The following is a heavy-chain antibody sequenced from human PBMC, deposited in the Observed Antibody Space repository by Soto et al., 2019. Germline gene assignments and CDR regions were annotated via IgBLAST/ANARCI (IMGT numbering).Heavy chain of an antibody. CDR3: AGESRGGVDSGGYVLDY. J-gene: IGHJ4*02. Sequence: SAKVSYKHCRCWLHSSPIWLLRQAPTQRHEWMGGISPIFGTATYAQTSQSSVTITADESTSTAYMELRSLRSEDTAAYYCAGESRGGVDSGGYVLDYWGQGTLVTVSS. V-gene: IGHV1-69*13. CDR1: RCWLHSSP. CDR2: ISPIFGTA. D-gene: IGHD3-22*01.